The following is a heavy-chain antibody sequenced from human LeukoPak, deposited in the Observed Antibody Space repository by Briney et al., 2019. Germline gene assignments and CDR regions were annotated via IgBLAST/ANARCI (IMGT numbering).Heavy chain of an antibody. D-gene: IGHD2-2*01. J-gene: IGHJ5*01. CDR3: AKDRHAPGRYCSSTSCFPFDS. CDR2: IKEDGSAK. CDR1: GFMFSSYW. Sequence: PGGSLRLSCAGAGFMFSSYWMSWVRQAPGKGLEWVANIKEDGSAKNYVDSVKGRFTISRDNAKNTLYLQMNSLRAEDTAVYYCAKDRHAPGRYCSSTSCFPFDSWGQGTLVTVSS. V-gene: IGHV3-7*03.